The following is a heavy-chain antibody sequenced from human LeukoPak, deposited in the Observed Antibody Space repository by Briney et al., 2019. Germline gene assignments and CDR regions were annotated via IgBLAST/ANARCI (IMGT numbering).Heavy chain of an antibody. V-gene: IGHV4-59*01. CDR2: IHYTGST. CDR3: ARSSGSRYYIDY. J-gene: IGHJ4*02. CDR1: SGSISTYY. Sequence: PSETLSLTCTVSSGSISTYYWSWLRQPPGKRLGWIGFIHYTGSTNYNPSLKSRVTISVDTSKNQFSLKLNSVTAADTAVYYCARSSGSRYYIDYWGQGTLVTVSS. D-gene: IGHD1-26*01.